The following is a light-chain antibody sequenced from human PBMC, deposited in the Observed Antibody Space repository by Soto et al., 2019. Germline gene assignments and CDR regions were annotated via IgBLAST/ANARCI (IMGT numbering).Light chain of an antibody. CDR2: GAW. CDR3: QQTYNSPYT. Sequence: DILMTQSPSSLSASVGHRVTITCRTSQSITTFLSWYQHKPGKAPKLLIYGAWSLQSGVPSRFSGSGSGTDFTLTISSLQPEDFATYYCQQTYNSPYTFGEGTKVEIK. V-gene: IGKV1-39*01. J-gene: IGKJ2*01. CDR1: QSITTF.